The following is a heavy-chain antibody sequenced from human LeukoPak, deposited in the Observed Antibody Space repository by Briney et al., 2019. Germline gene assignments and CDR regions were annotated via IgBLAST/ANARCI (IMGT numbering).Heavy chain of an antibody. CDR1: GGTFSSYA. D-gene: IGHD5-12*01. CDR3: ARGGGYDYYYYYMDV. CDR2: IIPIFGTA. J-gene: IGHJ6*03. V-gene: IGHV1-69*01. Sequence: SVKVSCKASGGTFSSYAISWVRQAPGQGLEWMGGIIPIFGTANYAQKSQGRDTITADESTSTAYMELSSLRSEDTAVYYCARGGGYDYYYYYMDVWGKGTTVTVSS.